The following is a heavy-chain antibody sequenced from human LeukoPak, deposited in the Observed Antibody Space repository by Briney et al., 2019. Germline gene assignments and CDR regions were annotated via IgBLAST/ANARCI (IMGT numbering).Heavy chain of an antibody. CDR2: ISPYNGNT. CDR1: GYIFTTYA. Sequence: GASVKVSCMTSGYIFTTYAITWVRQAPGQGLEWMGWISPYNGNTAYAQKLQGRVTMTTDRSTSTAYMELRNLASDDTAVFYCARVSYDILTRRFDPWGQGTLVTVSS. V-gene: IGHV1-18*01. J-gene: IGHJ5*02. D-gene: IGHD3-9*01. CDR3: ARVSYDILTRRFDP.